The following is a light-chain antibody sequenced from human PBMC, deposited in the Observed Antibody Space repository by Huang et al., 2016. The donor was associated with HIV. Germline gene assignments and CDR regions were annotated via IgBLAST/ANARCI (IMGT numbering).Light chain of an antibody. CDR2: GAS. Sequence: EIVMTQSPASLSVSPGESATLSCRASQTVNSNLAWYQPKPGQAPRLLLYGASTRATGVPGRFSGSGAGTKFTLTISSLQSEDFAVYYCQQYNNWLAFGQGTKVEIK. CDR3: QQYNNWLA. J-gene: IGKJ1*01. V-gene: IGKV3-15*01. CDR1: QTVNSN.